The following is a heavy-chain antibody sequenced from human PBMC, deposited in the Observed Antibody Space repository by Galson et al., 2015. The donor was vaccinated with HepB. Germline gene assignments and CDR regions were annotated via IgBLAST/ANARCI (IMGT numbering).Heavy chain of an antibody. CDR3: ARTTMDTAMVSNYYYYGMDV. V-gene: IGHV3-66*01. D-gene: IGHD5-18*01. Sequence: SLRLSCAAYGFTVSSNYMSWVRQAPGKGLEWVSVIYSGGSTYYADSVKGRFTISRDNSKNTLYLQMNSLRAEDTAVYYCARTTMDTAMVSNYYYYGMDVWGQGTTVTVSS. J-gene: IGHJ6*02. CDR1: GFTVSSNY. CDR2: IYSGGST.